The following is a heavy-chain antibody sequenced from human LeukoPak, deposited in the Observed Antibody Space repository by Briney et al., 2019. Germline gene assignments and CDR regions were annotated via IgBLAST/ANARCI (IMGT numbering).Heavy chain of an antibody. CDR1: GFTFSSYW. J-gene: IGHJ6*03. Sequence: GGSLRLSCAASGFTFSSYWMSWVRQAPGKGLEWVANIKQDGSEKYYVDSVKGRFTISRDNAKNSLYLQMNSLRAEDTAVYYCARVSLQNIVVVPAAQPYYYYYYYMDVWGKGTTVTVSS. CDR2: IKQDGSEK. V-gene: IGHV3-7*01. CDR3: ARVSLQNIVVVPAAQPYYYYYYYMDV. D-gene: IGHD2-2*01.